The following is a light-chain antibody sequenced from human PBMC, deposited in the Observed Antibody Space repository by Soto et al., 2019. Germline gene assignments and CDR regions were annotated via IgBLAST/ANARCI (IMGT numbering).Light chain of an antibody. CDR1: QSVSNY. V-gene: IGKV3-20*01. CDR2: GAS. Sequence: EIVLTQSPGTLSLSPGERATLSCRASQSVSNYLAWYQQKPGQAPRLLIYGASRMATVIPDRFSGSGSGTDCTLTISRPEHEDFAVYYCQQYGGSPQTFGQGTNVEIK. CDR3: QQYGGSPQT. J-gene: IGKJ1*01.